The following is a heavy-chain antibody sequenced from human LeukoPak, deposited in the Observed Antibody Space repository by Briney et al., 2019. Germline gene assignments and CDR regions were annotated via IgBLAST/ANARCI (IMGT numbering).Heavy chain of an antibody. D-gene: IGHD3-3*01. CDR1: GFTFGDYG. Sequence: GGSLRLSCAASGFTFGDYGMHWVRQAPGKGLEWVSGISWNSGSIGYEDSVKGRFTISRDNAKNYLYLQMNSLRAEDTALYYCAKGGDFWSGYAYYFDYWGEGTLVTVSS. V-gene: IGHV3-9*01. CDR2: ISWNSGSI. CDR3: AKGGDFWSGYAYYFDY. J-gene: IGHJ4*02.